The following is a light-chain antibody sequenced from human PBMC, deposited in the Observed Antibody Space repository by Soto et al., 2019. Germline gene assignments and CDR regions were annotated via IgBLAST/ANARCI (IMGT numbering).Light chain of an antibody. CDR1: QSISTW. Sequence: DIQMTQSPSTLSASVGDRVTITCRASQSISTWLAWYQQKPGKAPKLLIYKASSLESGVPSRFSGSGSGTEFTLTISSRQPYDFATYYCQQYNTYVWTFGQGTKVEIK. CDR3: QQYNTYVWT. J-gene: IGKJ1*01. CDR2: KAS. V-gene: IGKV1-5*03.